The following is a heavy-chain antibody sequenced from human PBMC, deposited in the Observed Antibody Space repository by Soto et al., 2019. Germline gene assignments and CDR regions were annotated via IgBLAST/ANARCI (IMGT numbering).Heavy chain of an antibody. CDR1: GGSISSYS. Sequence: SETLSLTCTVSGGSISSYSWSWIRQPPGKGLEWIGYMYHSGSTYYNPSLKSRVTISIDRSKNQFSLKLSSVTAADTALYYGARVPDDWGQGILVTVSS. CDR3: ARVPDD. CDR2: MYHSGST. J-gene: IGHJ4*02. D-gene: IGHD2-2*01. V-gene: IGHV4-30-2*01.